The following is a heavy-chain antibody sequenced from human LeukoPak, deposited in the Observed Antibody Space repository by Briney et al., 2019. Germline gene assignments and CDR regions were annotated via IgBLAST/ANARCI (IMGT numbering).Heavy chain of an antibody. J-gene: IGHJ4*02. V-gene: IGHV4-34*01. D-gene: IGHD4-17*01. Sequence: PSETLSLTCAVYGGSFSGYYWSWIRQPPGKGLEWIGEINHSGSTNYNPSLKSRVTISVDTSKNQFSLKLSSVTAADTAVYYCARAPYGDYVGVYFDYWGQGTLVTVS. CDR1: GGSFSGYY. CDR3: ARAPYGDYVGVYFDY. CDR2: INHSGST.